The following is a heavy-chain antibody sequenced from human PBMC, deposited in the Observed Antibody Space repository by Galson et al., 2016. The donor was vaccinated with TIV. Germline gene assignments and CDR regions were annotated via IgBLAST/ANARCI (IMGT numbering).Heavy chain of an antibody. CDR1: GYIFTNYA. D-gene: IGHD2/OR15-2a*01. CDR3: ARHLYFFDTTVYSEAFDV. CDR2: VSAYNKKT. V-gene: IGHV1-18*04. J-gene: IGHJ3*01. Sequence: SVKVSCKASGYIFTNYAISWLRQAPGQGPEWMGWVSAYNKKTHYAQKFQDRVTMTTDTATNTVFMDLRSLRSDDTAIYFCARHLYFFDTTVYSEAFDVWGQGTMVAVSS.